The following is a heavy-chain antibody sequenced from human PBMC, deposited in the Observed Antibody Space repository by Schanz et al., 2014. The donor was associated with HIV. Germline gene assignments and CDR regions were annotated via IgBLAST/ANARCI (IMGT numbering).Heavy chain of an antibody. J-gene: IGHJ4*02. CDR1: GFTFSNFA. CDR3: AKALGGSPEDY. CDR2: ISYDGSNK. Sequence: QVQLVESGGGVVQPGRSLRLSCAASGFTFSNFAMHWVRQAPGKGLEGVAVISYDGSNKDYADSVKGRFAISRDNSKNTLYLQMNSLRAEDTAVYFCAKALGGSPEDYWGQGTLVTVSS. D-gene: IGHD1-26*01. V-gene: IGHV3-33*05.